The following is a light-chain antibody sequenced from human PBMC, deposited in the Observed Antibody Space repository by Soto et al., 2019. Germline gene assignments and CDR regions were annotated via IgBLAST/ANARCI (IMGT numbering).Light chain of an antibody. CDR3: SSYTSSSTLV. J-gene: IGLJ2*01. Sequence: QSALTQPASVSGSPGQSITISCTGTSSDVGGYNYVSWYQQHPGKAPKLMIYEVSYRPSGVSNRFSASKSGNTASLTISGLQAEDEADYYGSSYTSSSTLVFGGGTKLTVL. CDR2: EVS. CDR1: SSDVGGYNY. V-gene: IGLV2-14*01.